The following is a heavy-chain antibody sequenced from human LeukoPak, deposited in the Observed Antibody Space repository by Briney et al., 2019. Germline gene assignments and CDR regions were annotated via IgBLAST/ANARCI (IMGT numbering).Heavy chain of an antibody. Sequence: SVKVSCKASGGTFSSYAISWVRQAPGQGLEWMGGIIPIFGTANYAQKFQGRVTMTRNTSISTAYMELSSLRSEDTAVYYCARGVRLWIPIPPSVSDVWGQGTTVTVSS. CDR1: GGTFSSYA. CDR3: ARGVRLWIPIPPSVSDV. J-gene: IGHJ6*02. CDR2: IIPIFGTA. V-gene: IGHV1-69*05. D-gene: IGHD5-18*01.